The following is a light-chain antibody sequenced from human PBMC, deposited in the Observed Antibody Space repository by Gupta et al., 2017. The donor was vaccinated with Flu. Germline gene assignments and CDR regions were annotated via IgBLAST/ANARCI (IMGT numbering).Light chain of an antibody. J-gene: IGLJ2*01. CDR3: GTWDSSLSAV. Sequence: QSVLTQPPSVSAAPGQKVTISCSGSSSNIGNNYASWYQQLPGTAPKLLIYENNKRPSGIPDRFSGSKSGTSATLGITGLQTGDEADYYCGTWDSSLSAVFGGGTKLTVL. CDR2: ENN. V-gene: IGLV1-51*02. CDR1: SSNIGNNY.